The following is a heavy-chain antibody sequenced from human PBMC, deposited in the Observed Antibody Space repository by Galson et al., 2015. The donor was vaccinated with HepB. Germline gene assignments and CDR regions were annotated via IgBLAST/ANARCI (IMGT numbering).Heavy chain of an antibody. CDR2: TYYRSKWYN. D-gene: IGHD3-10*01. V-gene: IGHV6-1*01. Sequence: CAISGDSVSSNSAAWNWIRQSPSRGLEWLGRTYYRSKWYNDYAVSVKSRITINPDTSKNQLSLQLNSVTPEDTAVYYCARAEGGYYGSGSYGGDGFDYWGQGTLVTVSS. J-gene: IGHJ4*02. CDR3: ARAEGGYYGSGSYGGDGFDY. CDR1: GDSVSSNSAA.